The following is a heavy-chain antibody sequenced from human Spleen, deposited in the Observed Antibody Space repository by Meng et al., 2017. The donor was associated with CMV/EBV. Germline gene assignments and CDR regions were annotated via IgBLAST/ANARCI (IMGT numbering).Heavy chain of an antibody. CDR1: GYTFTGYY. V-gene: IGHV1-2*02. D-gene: IGHD2-2*02. CDR3: TRGAIVAVPGPIRWFDP. CDR2: INPNSGGT. Sequence: ASVKVSCKASGYTFTGYYMHWVRQAPGQGLEWMGWINPNSGGTNYAQKFQGRVNMTRDTSINTAHMELRTLRSDDTAVYYCTRGAIVAVPGPIRWFDPWGQGTLVTVSS. J-gene: IGHJ5*02.